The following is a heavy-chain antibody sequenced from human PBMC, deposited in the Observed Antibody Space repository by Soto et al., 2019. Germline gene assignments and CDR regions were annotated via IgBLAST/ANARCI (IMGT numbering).Heavy chain of an antibody. Sequence: DVQLVESGGGLVQPGRSLRLSCAASGFTFDDYAMHWVRQAPGKGLEWVSGISWNSGSIGYADSVKGRFTISRDNAKNSLYLQMNSLRAEDTALYYCAKAGQQLADYYYYYYMDVWGKGTTVTVSS. CDR2: ISWNSGSI. D-gene: IGHD6-13*01. CDR3: AKAGQQLADYYYYYYMDV. J-gene: IGHJ6*03. V-gene: IGHV3-9*01. CDR1: GFTFDDYA.